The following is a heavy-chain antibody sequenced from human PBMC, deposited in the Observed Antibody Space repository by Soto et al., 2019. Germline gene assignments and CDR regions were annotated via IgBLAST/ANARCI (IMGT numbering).Heavy chain of an antibody. CDR1: GFTFNRYA. J-gene: IGHJ4*02. V-gene: IGHV3-23*01. Sequence: EVQLLESGGGLVQPGGSLRLSCAASGFTFNRYAMSWVRQAPRKGLEWVSAVSGSGDTTYYADSVKGRFTISRDSSQNTLYLQMTSLRAEDTAIYYCAKMYSNILTGHYDYFGYWGQGTLVTVSS. CDR3: AKMYSNILTGHYDYFGY. D-gene: IGHD3-9*01. CDR2: VSGSGDTT.